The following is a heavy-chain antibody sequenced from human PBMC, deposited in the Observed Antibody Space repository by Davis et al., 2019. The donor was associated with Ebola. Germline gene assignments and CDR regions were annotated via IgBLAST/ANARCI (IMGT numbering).Heavy chain of an antibody. Sequence: AASVKVSCKASGCTSVTTHMHRVRHEHGRGVVEMGRIKPSEGGTIYADTVQGRVTVTRDTSTTTVYMDLSSLRSEDTALYYCTTPGGQDSGYDVFDIWGKGTMVTVSS. CDR2: IKPSEGGT. CDR3: TTPGGQDSGYDVFDI. D-gene: IGHD5-12*01. CDR1: GCTSVTTH. J-gene: IGHJ3*02. V-gene: IGHV1-46*03.